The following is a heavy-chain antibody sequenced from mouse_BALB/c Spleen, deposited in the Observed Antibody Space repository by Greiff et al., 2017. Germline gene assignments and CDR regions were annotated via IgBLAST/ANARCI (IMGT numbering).Heavy chain of an antibody. CDR1: GYTFTSYY. CDR3: TRYGTATDY. CDR2: INPSNGGT. Sequence: QVQLKQPGAELVKPGASVKLSCKASGYTFTSYYMYWVKQRPGQGLEWIGGINPSNGGTNFNEKFKSKATLTVDKSSSTAYMQLSSLTSEDSAVYYCTRYGTATDYWGQGTTLTVSS. V-gene: IGHV1S81*02. J-gene: IGHJ2*01. D-gene: IGHD1-2*01.